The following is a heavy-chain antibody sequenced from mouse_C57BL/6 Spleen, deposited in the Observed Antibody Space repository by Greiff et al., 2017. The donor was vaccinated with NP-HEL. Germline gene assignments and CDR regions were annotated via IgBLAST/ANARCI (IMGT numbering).Heavy chain of an antibody. CDR2: IYPRSGNT. Sequence: QVQLKESGAELARPGASVKLSCKASGYTFTSYGISWVKQRTGQGLEWIGEIYPRSGNTYYNEKFKGKATLTADKSSSTAYMELRSLTSEDSAVYFCARSGERTAFDYWGQGTTLTVSS. V-gene: IGHV1-81*01. CDR1: GYTFTSYG. D-gene: IGHD4-1*01. J-gene: IGHJ2*01. CDR3: ARSGERTAFDY.